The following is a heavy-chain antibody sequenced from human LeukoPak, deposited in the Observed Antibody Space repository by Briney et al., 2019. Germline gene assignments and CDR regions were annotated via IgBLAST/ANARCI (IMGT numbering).Heavy chain of an antibody. D-gene: IGHD1/OR15-1a*01. J-gene: IGHJ6*02. Sequence: GGPLRLSCAPSGFKLSDHYTDGAAKAPGRGRGWVGRGRNKASSYTTEYAASVEGRFTISRDVSESSLYLQMNSLRTEDTAVYYCGRIAINANNGMDVWGQGTTVTVSS. CDR1: GFKLSDHY. CDR3: GRIAINANNGMDV. CDR2: GRNKASSYTT. V-gene: IGHV3-72*01.